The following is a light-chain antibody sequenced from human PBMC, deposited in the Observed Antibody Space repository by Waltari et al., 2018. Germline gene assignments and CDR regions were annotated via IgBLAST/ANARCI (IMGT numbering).Light chain of an antibody. J-gene: IGKJ1*01. V-gene: IGKV3-15*01. CDR3: QQYQNWPPWT. CDR1: QSVRSD. CDR2: DSS. Sequence: VLTQSPATLSVSPGDPVPLSCRASQSVRSDLAWYQQKPGQAPRLLIYDSSTRATGIPARFIGSGSGTDFTLTISSLQSEDFGVYYCQQYQNWPPWTFGQGTKVEIE.